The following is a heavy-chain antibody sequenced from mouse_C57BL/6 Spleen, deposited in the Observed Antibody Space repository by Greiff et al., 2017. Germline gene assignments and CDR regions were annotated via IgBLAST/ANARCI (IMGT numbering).Heavy chain of an antibody. J-gene: IGHJ2*01. Sequence: VQLQQSGAELVRPGASVKLSCTASGFNIKDDYMHWVKQRPEQGLEWIGWIDPENGDTEYASKFQGKATITADTSSNTAYLQLSSLTSEDTAVYYCTTNISGYWGQGTTLTVSS. CDR1: GFNIKDDY. D-gene: IGHD3-1*01. V-gene: IGHV14-4*01. CDR2: IDPENGDT. CDR3: TTNISGY.